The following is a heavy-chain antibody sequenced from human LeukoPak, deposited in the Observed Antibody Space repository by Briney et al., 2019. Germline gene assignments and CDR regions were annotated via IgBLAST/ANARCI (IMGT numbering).Heavy chain of an antibody. CDR1: GVTFRSYG. J-gene: IGHJ4*02. CDR2: VSSDGNDK. Sequence: GGSLRLSCAASGVTFRSYGMHWVRQAPGKGLEWVALVSSDGNDKLYGDSVRGRFTISRDDSKSTLYLQMNSLRAEDTAVYYCTTKVIRGNSGDDYDDWGQGTLVTVSS. V-gene: IGHV3-30*03. D-gene: IGHD5-12*01. CDR3: TTKVIRGNSGDDYDD.